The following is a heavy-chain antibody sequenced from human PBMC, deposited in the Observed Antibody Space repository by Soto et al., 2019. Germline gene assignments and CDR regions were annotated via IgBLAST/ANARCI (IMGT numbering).Heavy chain of an antibody. J-gene: IGHJ6*02. V-gene: IGHV3-30*18. CDR2: ISYDGSNK. CDR1: GFTFSSYG. Sequence: GGSRRLSCAASGFTFSSYGMHWVRPAPGKGLEWVAVISYDGSNKYYADSVKGRFTISRDNSKNTLYLQMNSLRAEDTAVYYCAKDVRRDGYNEIYYYYGMDVWGQGTTVTVSS. D-gene: IGHD5-12*01. CDR3: AKDVRRDGYNEIYYYYGMDV.